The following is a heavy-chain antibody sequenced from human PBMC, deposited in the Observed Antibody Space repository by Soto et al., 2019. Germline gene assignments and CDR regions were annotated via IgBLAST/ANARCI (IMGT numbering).Heavy chain of an antibody. V-gene: IGHV1-18*01. J-gene: IGHJ4*02. CDR3: ARGGTAEADF. CDR2: ASPVSATT. Sequence: QAQLVQPGAEVKEPGASVKVACKASGYTFTGYGITWVRQAPGQGLEWIGWASPVSATTNYAPKFQGRVTMTTDTSTNMAYMEMRSLRSDDTAVYDCARGGTAEADFWGQGTLVTVSS. CDR1: GYTFTGYG. D-gene: IGHD2-21*02.